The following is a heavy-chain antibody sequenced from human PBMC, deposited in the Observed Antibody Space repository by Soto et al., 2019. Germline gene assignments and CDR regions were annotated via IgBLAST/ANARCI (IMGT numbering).Heavy chain of an antibody. CDR2: IRGSGGDT. V-gene: IGHV3-23*01. CDR3: VKGHSDSYYYFDY. CDR1: GFTFSFCA. D-gene: IGHD3-22*01. J-gene: IGHJ4*02. Sequence: EVQLLESGGGLVQPGGSLRLSCAASGFTFSFCAMSWVRQAPGKGLEWVSSIRGSGGDTYYADSVKGRFTISRDNSKKTLYLQMNSLRVEGTVVYYCVKGHSDSYYYFDYWGQGTLVTVSS.